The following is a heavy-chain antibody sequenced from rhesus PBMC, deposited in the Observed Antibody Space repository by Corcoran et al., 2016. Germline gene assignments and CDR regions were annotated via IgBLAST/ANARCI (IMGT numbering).Heavy chain of an antibody. J-gene: IGHJ4*01. CDR1: GGSISSNY. V-gene: IGHV4-160*01. CDR3: ARNQGN. D-gene: IGHD5-24*01. CDR2: IYCSGWST. Sequence: QVQLQESGPGLVKPSETLSLTCAVSGGSISSNYWNWIRQPPGKGLGWIGRIYCSGWSTAYNPSLKSRVTISTGTSKNQFSLKLTSVTAADTAVYCCARNQGNWGQGVLVTVSS.